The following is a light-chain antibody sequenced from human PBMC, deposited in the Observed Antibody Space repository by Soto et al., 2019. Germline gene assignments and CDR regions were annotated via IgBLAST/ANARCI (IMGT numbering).Light chain of an antibody. Sequence: DIQMTQSPSSLSAYVGDRVTITCRASQSISSYLNWYQQKPGKAPKLLIYAASSMQSEVPSRFSGSGSGTDFTLTISSLQPEDFATYYCQQSDSTPLTFGGGTKVAIK. CDR3: QQSDSTPLT. V-gene: IGKV1-39*01. CDR2: AAS. CDR1: QSISSY. J-gene: IGKJ4*01.